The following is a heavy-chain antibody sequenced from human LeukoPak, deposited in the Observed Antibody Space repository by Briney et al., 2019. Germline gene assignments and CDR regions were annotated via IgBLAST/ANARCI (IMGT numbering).Heavy chain of an antibody. CDR3: ANEIRPNDY. Sequence: PGGSLRLSCAASGFTFSDYYMSWIRQAPGKGLERVSYISSSGSTIYYADSVKGRFTISRENSKSTLYLQMNNLRADDTAVYYCANEIRPNDYWGQGTLVTVSS. CDR2: ISSSGSTI. V-gene: IGHV3-11*01. J-gene: IGHJ4*02. D-gene: IGHD4-17*01. CDR1: GFTFSDYY.